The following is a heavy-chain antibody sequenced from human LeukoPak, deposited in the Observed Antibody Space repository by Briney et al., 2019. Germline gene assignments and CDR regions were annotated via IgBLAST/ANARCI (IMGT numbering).Heavy chain of an antibody. CDR1: GFTFSTYS. J-gene: IGHJ3*02. Sequence: PGGSLRLSCAASGFTFSTYSMNWVRQAPGKGLEWVAVISYDGSNKYYADSVKGRFTISRDNAKNSLYLQMNSLRAEDTALYYCARGEALFAFDIWGQGTMVTVSS. CDR2: ISYDGSNK. CDR3: ARGEALFAFDI. V-gene: IGHV3-30*03.